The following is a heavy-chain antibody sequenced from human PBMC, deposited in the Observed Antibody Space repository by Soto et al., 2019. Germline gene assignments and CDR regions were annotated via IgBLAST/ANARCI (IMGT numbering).Heavy chain of an antibody. CDR2: INAGNGNT. V-gene: IGHV1-3*01. D-gene: IGHD6-6*01. J-gene: IGHJ4*02. CDR3: ARDIEDPLSSSYYFDY. CDR1: GYTFTSYA. Sequence: ASVKVSCKASGYTFTSYAMHWVRQAPGQRLEWMGWINAGNGNTKYSQKFQGRVTITRDTSASTAYMELSSLRSEDTAVYYCARDIEDPLSSSYYFDYWGQGALVTVSS.